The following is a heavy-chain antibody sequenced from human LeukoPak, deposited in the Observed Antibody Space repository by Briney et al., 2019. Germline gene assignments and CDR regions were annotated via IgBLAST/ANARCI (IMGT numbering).Heavy chain of an antibody. CDR2: ISGGGGST. Sequence: PGGSLRLSCAASRFTFSTYWMNWVRQAPGKGLEWVSTISGGGGSTYYADSVKGRFTISRDNSKNTLYLQVNSLRAEDTAVYYCAKGGKWDVTPFDYWGQGTLVTVSS. J-gene: IGHJ4*02. CDR1: RFTFSTYW. V-gene: IGHV3-23*01. CDR3: AKGGKWDVTPFDY. D-gene: IGHD1-26*01.